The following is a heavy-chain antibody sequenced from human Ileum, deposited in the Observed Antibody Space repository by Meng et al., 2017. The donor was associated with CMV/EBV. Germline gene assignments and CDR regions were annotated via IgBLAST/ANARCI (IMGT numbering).Heavy chain of an antibody. Sequence: GESLKISCAASGFTFSSYAMHWVRQAPGKGLEWVAVISYDGSNKYYADSVKGRFTISRDNSKNTLYLQMNSLRAEDTAVYYCARDSARIAAAGTWFDPWGQGTLVTVSS. CDR1: GFTFSSYA. V-gene: IGHV3-30*04. CDR3: ARDSARIAAAGTWFDP. J-gene: IGHJ5*02. D-gene: IGHD6-13*01. CDR2: ISYDGSNK.